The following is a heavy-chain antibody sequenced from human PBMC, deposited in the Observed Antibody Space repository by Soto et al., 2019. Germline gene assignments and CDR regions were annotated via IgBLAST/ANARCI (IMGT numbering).Heavy chain of an antibody. CDR3: AKAGHYYDSSGYPG. Sequence: GASLKISCKGSGYSFTSYWIVWVRQAPGKGLEWVAVISYDGSNKYYADSVKGRFTISRDNSKNTLYLQMNSLRAEDTAVYYCAKAGHYYDSSGYPGWGQGTLVTVSS. CDR2: ISYDGSNK. CDR1: GYSFTSYW. V-gene: IGHV3-30*18. D-gene: IGHD3-22*01. J-gene: IGHJ4*02.